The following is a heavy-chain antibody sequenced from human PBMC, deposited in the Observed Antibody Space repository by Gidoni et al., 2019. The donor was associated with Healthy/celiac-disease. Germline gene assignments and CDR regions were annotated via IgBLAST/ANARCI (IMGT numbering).Heavy chain of an antibody. CDR1: GGSFSGYY. D-gene: IGHD6-19*01. J-gene: IGHJ4*02. Sequence: QVQLQQWGAGLLKPSETLSLICTVYGGSFSGYYWSWIRQPPGKGLEWIGEISHSGSTNYNPSLKSRVTISLDTSKNQFSLKLNSVTAADAAVYYCARVYQDSSVGYWGQGTLVTVSS. CDR2: ISHSGST. V-gene: IGHV4-34*01. CDR3: ARVYQDSSVGY.